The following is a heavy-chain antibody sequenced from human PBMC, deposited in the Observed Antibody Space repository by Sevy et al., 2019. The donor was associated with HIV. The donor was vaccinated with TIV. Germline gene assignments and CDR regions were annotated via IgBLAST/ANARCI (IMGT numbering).Heavy chain of an antibody. V-gene: IGHV3-48*03. CDR2: ISSSDSTI. CDR1: GFTFSNYE. CDR3: ARDRVGATGLGYFQH. D-gene: IGHD1-26*01. J-gene: IGHJ1*01. Sequence: GGSLRLSCAASGFTFSNYEMNWVRQAPGKGLEWVSYISSSDSTIYYADSVRGRFIIYRDNAKNSLYLQMNSLRAEDTAVYYCARDRVGATGLGYFQHWGQGTLVTVSS.